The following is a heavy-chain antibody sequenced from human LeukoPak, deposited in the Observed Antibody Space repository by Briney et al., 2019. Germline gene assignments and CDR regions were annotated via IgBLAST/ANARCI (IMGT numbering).Heavy chain of an antibody. D-gene: IGHD6-19*01. V-gene: IGHV3-23*01. CDR3: AKPRENSSGVGRYFDY. CDR2: ISSSGSST. J-gene: IGHJ4*02. CDR1: GFTFSSYA. Sequence: PGGSLRLSCAASGFTFSSYAMSWVRQASGKGLEWVSAISSSGSSTYYADSVKGRFTISRDNSKNTLYLQMNSLRAEDTAVYYCAKPRENSSGVGRYFDYWGQGTLVTVSS.